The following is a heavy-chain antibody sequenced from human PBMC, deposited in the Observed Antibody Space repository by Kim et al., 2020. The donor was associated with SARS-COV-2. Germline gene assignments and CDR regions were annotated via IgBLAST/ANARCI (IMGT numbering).Heavy chain of an antibody. CDR2: ISGSGGST. V-gene: IGHV3-23*01. CDR3: AKDPKNWNYDLNWFDP. Sequence: GGSLRLSCAASGFTFSSYAMSWVRQAPGKGLEWVSAISGSGGSTYYADSVKGRFTISRDNSKNTLYLQMNSLRAEDTAVYYCAKDPKNWNYDLNWFDPWGQGTLVTVSS. D-gene: IGHD1-7*01. CDR1: GFTFSSYA. J-gene: IGHJ5*02.